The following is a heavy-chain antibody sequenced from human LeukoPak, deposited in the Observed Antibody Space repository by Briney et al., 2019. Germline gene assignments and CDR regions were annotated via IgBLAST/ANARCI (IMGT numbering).Heavy chain of an antibody. J-gene: IGHJ3*02. Sequence: SETLSLTCTVSGGSISSYYWSWIRQPPGKGLEWIGYIYYSGSTNYNPSLKSRVTISVDTSKNQFSLKLSSVTAADTAVYYCATSPDSSGYWDAFDIWGQGTMVTVSS. D-gene: IGHD3-22*01. CDR2: IYYSGST. CDR3: ATSPDSSGYWDAFDI. V-gene: IGHV4-59*01. CDR1: GGSISSYY.